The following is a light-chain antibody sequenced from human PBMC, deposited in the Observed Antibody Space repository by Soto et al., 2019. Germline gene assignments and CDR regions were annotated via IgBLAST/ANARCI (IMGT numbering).Light chain of an antibody. V-gene: IGLV3-1*01. J-gene: IGLJ2*01. Sequence: SYELTQPPSVSVSPGQTASITCSGGDLGNRYACWYQQKPGQSPVLVIYLDTKRPSGIPERFSGSNSGNTATLTISGTQAVDEADYYWQAWDDTTGVVFGGGTQLTVL. CDR3: QAWDDTTGVV. CDR1: DLGNRY. CDR2: LDT.